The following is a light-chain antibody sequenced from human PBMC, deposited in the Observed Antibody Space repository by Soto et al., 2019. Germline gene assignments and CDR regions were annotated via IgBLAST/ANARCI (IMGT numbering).Light chain of an antibody. J-gene: IGKJ1*01. CDR1: QSVSSNY. CDR2: GAS. V-gene: IGKV3-20*01. CDR3: QQYGSSTGT. Sequence: EIVLTQSPGTLSLSPGERATLSCRASQSVSSNYLAWYQQKPGQAPRLLIYGASSRATGIPDRFSGSGSGTDFTLTISRLEPEDFAVYYGQQYGSSTGTFGQGTKVEIK.